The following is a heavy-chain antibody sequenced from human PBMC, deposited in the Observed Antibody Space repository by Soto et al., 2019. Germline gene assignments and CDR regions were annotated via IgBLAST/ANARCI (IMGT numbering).Heavy chain of an antibody. CDR3: AKVVPAAIGGDYYYYGMDV. CDR1: GGSFSGYY. Sequence: SETLSLTCAVYGGSFSGYYWSWFRQPPGKGLEWIGEINHSGSTNYNPSLKSRVTISVDTSKNQFSLKLSSVTAADTAVYYCAKVVPAAIGGDYYYYGMDVWGQGTTVTVSS. D-gene: IGHD2-2*01. CDR2: INHSGST. J-gene: IGHJ6*02. V-gene: IGHV4-34*01.